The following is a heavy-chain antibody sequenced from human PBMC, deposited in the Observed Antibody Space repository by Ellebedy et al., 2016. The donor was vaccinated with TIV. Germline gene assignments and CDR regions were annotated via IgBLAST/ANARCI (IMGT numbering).Heavy chain of an antibody. V-gene: IGHV1-69*04. J-gene: IGHJ4*02. CDR3: ARIQQLVRTGFDY. CDR1: GGTFSSYA. D-gene: IGHD6-6*01. Sequence: ASVKVSCKASGGTFSSYAISWVRQAPGQGLEWMGRIIPILGIANYAQKFQGRVTITRDTSASTAYMELSSLRSEDTAVYYCARIQQLVRTGFDYWGQGTLVTVSS. CDR2: IIPILGIA.